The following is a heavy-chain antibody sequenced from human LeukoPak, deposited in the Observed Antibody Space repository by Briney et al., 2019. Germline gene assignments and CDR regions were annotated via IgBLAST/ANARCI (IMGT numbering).Heavy chain of an antibody. J-gene: IGHJ5*02. CDR3: AREYGSSHGFDP. D-gene: IGHD6-13*01. Sequence: SGTLSLTCAVSGGSITSSNWWTWVRQPPGKGLEWIGEIYYSGSTSYNPSLKSRVTISMDKSKNQFSLELTSVTAADTAVYYCAREYGSSHGFDPWGQGTLVTVSS. V-gene: IGHV4-4*02. CDR1: GGSITSSNW. CDR2: IYYSGST.